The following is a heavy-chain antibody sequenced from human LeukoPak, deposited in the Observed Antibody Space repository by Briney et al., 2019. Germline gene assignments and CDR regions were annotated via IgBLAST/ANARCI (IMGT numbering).Heavy chain of an antibody. D-gene: IGHD3-22*01. V-gene: IGHV4-34*01. Sequence: SETLSLTCAVYGGSFSGYYWSWIRQPPGKGLEWIGEINHSGSTNYNPSLKSRVTISVDTSKNQFSLKLSSVTAADTAVYYCARVPLNSSGYYYRRGDWFDPWGQGTLVTVSS. CDR3: ARVPLNSSGYYYRRGDWFDP. CDR2: INHSGST. CDR1: GGSFSGYY. J-gene: IGHJ5*02.